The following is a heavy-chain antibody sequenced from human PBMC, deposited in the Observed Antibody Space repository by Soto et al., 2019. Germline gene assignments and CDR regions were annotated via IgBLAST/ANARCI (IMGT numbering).Heavy chain of an antibody. CDR3: ASSRYCSGGSCYSDDAFDI. J-gene: IGHJ3*02. V-gene: IGHV4-59*01. CDR2: IYYSGST. CDR1: GDSISSYY. Sequence: SETLSLTCTVSGDSISSYYWGWIRQPPGKGLEWIGYIYYSGSTNYNPSLKSRVTISVDTSKNQFSLKLSSVTAADTAVYYCASSRYCSGGSCYSDDAFDIWGQGTMVTVSS. D-gene: IGHD2-15*01.